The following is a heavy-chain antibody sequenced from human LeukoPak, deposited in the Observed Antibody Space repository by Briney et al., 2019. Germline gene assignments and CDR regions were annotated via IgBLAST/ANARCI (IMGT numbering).Heavy chain of an antibody. CDR2: ISWNSGSI. CDR3: AKSYDSGGYGAFDI. CDR1: GFTFDDYA. J-gene: IGHJ3*02. Sequence: GRSLRLSCAASGFTFDDYAMHWVRQAPGKGLEWVSGISWNSGSIGYADSVKGRFTISRDNAKNSLYLQMNSLRAEDTALYYCAKSYDSGGYGAFDIWGQGTMVTVSS. D-gene: IGHD3-22*01. V-gene: IGHV3-9*01.